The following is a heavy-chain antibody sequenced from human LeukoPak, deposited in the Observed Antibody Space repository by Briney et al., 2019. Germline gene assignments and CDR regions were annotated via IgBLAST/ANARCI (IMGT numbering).Heavy chain of an antibody. CDR3: ARGPYYYGMDV. CDR1: AFTFISYA. CDR2: IPYDGSNK. J-gene: IGHJ6*02. V-gene: IGHV3-30*04. Sequence: GGSLRLSCAASAFTFISYAMHWVRQAPGKGLELGAAIPYDGSNKSYADSVKGRFTISRDNSKNTLDLQMNSLRAEDTAVYYCARGPYYYGMDVWGQGTTVTVSS.